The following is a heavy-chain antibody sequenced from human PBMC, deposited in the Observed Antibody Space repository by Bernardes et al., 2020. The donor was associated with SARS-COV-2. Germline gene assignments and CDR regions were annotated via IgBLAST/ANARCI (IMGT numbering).Heavy chain of an antibody. J-gene: IGHJ5*02. V-gene: IGHV3-30*03. CDR2: TSNGGLKI. D-gene: IGHD3-22*01. CDR1: WTNFAASD. CDR3: AIHDRTGYYYGA. Sequence: GGSLRLSCAASWTNFAASDIYWVRQAPGKGLEWVALTSNGGLKIDYSDTVKRRFTPSRDTSKKIVFLQMSSLSAEDTAVYYCAIHDRTGYYYGAWGQGTRVTVSS.